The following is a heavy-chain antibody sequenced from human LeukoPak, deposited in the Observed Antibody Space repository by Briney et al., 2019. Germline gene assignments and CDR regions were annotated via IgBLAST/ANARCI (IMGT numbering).Heavy chain of an antibody. CDR2: ITGDCKYI. Sequence: PGGSLRLSCAASGFTFSEYSMHWVRQAPGKGLEWVSSITGDCKYITYADSVKGRFTISRDNAKNSLYLQVASLRGDDTATYYCARVGNDYYYDQWSQGTLVTVSP. D-gene: IGHD3-16*01. V-gene: IGHV3-21*01. J-gene: IGHJ4*02. CDR1: GFTFSEYS. CDR3: ARVGNDYYYDQ.